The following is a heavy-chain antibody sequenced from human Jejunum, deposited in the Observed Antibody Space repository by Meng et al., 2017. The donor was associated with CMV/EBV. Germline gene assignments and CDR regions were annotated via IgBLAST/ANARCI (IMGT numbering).Heavy chain of an antibody. J-gene: IGHJ6*02. CDR2: IKQDGSEV. Sequence: SGFTFSSYWMTWLRQAPGKGLEWVANIKQDGSEVYSADSVKGRFTVSRDNGKNALYLQMNSLRVEDTAVYYCARALSLWSGPRLDVWGQGTTVTVSS. CDR3: ARALSLWSGPRLDV. V-gene: IGHV3-7*01. D-gene: IGHD3-10*01. CDR1: GFTFSSYW.